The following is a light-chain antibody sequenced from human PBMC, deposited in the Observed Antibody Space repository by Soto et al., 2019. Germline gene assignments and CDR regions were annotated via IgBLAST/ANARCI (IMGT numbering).Light chain of an antibody. Sequence: EIVLTQSPATLSLSPGERATLSCRASQSVSSYLAWYQQKPGQAPRLLIYDASNRATGIPARFSGSGSGTDFTLTISSLEPEDFAVYYCQQRSNLHFGQGTRLEMK. V-gene: IGKV3-11*01. CDR1: QSVSSY. CDR3: QQRSNLH. J-gene: IGKJ5*01. CDR2: DAS.